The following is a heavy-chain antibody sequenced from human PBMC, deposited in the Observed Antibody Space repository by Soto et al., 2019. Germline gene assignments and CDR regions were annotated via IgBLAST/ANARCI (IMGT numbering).Heavy chain of an antibody. CDR3: ASSRGPINSSGYYYAFLDY. D-gene: IGHD3-22*01. CDR1: GGSISSGGYY. J-gene: IGHJ4*02. Sequence: QVQLQESGPGLVKPSQTLSLTCTVSGGSISSGGYYWSWIRQHPGKGQEWIGYIYYSGSTYYNPSLKSRVTISVDTSKNQFSLKLSSVTAADTAVYYCASSRGPINSSGYYYAFLDYWGQGTLVTVSS. V-gene: IGHV4-31*03. CDR2: IYYSGST.